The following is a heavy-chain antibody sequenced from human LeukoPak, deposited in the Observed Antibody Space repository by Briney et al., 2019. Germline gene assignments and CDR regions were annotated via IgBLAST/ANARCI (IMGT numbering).Heavy chain of an antibody. CDR1: GFTVSSNY. CDR2: IGDSGGNK. CDR3: AKADDFWSDSNC. V-gene: IGHV3-53*01. J-gene: IGHJ4*02. D-gene: IGHD3-3*01. Sequence: PGGSLRLSCAASGFTVSSNYMSWVRQAPGKGLEWVSGIGDSGGNKYYADSVKGRFTISRDNSKNTLFLQMNSLRAEDTALYFCAKADDFWSDSNCWGQGTLVTVSS.